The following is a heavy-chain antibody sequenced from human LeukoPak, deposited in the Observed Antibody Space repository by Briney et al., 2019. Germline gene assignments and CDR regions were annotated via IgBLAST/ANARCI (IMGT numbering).Heavy chain of an antibody. D-gene: IGHD6-6*01. CDR2: IYYSGST. Sequence: TLSLTCTVSGGSISSGGYYWSWIRQHPGKGLEWIGYIYYSGSTYYNPSLKSRVTISVDTSKNQFSLKLSSVTAADTAVYYCARGSSSSSPSLSYFDYWGQGTLVTVSS. CDR3: ARGSSSSSPSLSYFDY. J-gene: IGHJ4*02. V-gene: IGHV4-31*03. CDR1: GGSISSGGYY.